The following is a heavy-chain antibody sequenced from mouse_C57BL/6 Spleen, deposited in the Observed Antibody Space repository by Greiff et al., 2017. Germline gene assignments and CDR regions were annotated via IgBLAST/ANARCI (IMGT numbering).Heavy chain of an antibody. J-gene: IGHJ4*01. Sequence: EVQLVESGPGLVKPSQSLSLTCSVTGYSITSGYYWNWIRQFPGNKLEWMGYISYDGSNNYNPSLKNRISITRDTSKNQFFLKLNSVTTEDTATYYCARALPPMDYWGQGTSVTVSS. CDR1: GYSITSGYY. CDR2: ISYDGSN. CDR3: ARALPPMDY. V-gene: IGHV3-6*01.